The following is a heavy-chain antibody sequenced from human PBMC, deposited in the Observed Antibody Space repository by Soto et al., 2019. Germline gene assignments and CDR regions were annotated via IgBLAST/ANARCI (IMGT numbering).Heavy chain of an antibody. J-gene: IGHJ6*02. V-gene: IGHV3-21*01. D-gene: IGHD1-26*01. Sequence: EVQLVESGGGLVKPGGSLRLSCAASGFTFSSYSMNWVRQAPGKGLEWVSSISSSSSYIYYADSVKGRFTISRDNAKNSLYLQMNSLRAEDTAVYYCARGEEGPPSPYGMDVWGQGTTVTVSS. CDR2: ISSSSSYI. CDR1: GFTFSSYS. CDR3: ARGEEGPPSPYGMDV.